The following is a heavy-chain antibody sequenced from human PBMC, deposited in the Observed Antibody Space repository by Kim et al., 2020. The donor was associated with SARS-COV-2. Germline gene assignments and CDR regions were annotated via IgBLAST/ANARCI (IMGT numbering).Heavy chain of an antibody. CDR1: GFTFSDYY. CDR2: ISSSGSTI. Sequence: GGSLRLSCAASGFTFSDYYMSWIRQASGKGLEWVSYISSSGSTIYYADSVKGRFTISRDNAKNSLYLQMNNLKVEDTAVYYCGRDLAGPGYYPRGIDYWGQGTLVTVSS. V-gene: IGHV3-11*01. D-gene: IGHD3-22*01. CDR3: GRDLAGPGYYPRGIDY. J-gene: IGHJ4*02.